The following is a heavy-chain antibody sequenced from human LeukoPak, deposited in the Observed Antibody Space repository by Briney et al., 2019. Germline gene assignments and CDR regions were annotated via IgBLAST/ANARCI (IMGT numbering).Heavy chain of an antibody. J-gene: IGHJ3*02. CDR2: ISPSGAST. CDR1: GYTFTNYG. CDR3: ARGSSRSPRDAFDI. Sequence: ASVKVSCKASGYTFTNYGISWVRQAPGQGLEWMGIISPSGASTTYAQNFQGRVTMTRDMSTSTVYMELSSLKSEDTAVYYCARGSSRSPRDAFDIWGQGTMVTVSS. V-gene: IGHV1-46*01.